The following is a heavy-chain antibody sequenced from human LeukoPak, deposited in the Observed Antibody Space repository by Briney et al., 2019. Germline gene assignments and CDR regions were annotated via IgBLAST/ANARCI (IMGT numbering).Heavy chain of an antibody. D-gene: IGHD5-18*01. CDR3: AKGSEGGYRYGYHSDY. CDR1: GFMFSNYA. V-gene: IGHV3-23*01. Sequence: GGSLRLSCAASGFMFSNYAMSWVRQAPGKGLEWVSGISGSGGNTYHADSVKGRFTISRDNSKNRLYLQMNSLRAEDAAVYYCAKGSEGGYRYGYHSDYCGQGTLVTVSS. CDR2: ISGSGGNT. J-gene: IGHJ4*02.